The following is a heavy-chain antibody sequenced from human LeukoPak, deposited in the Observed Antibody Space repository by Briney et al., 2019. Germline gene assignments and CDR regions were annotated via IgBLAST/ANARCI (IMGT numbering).Heavy chain of an antibody. Sequence: ASVKVSCKTSGFTFTDHYIHWVRQGPGQGLEWMGYIGPHSTFTSSPQEFQGRVTMTRDASMSTAYMELTRLTSDDTAVYYCVREGEGPLSKDFDYWGQGTLVTVSS. CDR1: GFTFTDHY. D-gene: IGHD2/OR15-2a*01. CDR3: VREGEGPLSKDFDY. CDR2: IGPHSTFT. V-gene: IGHV1-2*02. J-gene: IGHJ4*02.